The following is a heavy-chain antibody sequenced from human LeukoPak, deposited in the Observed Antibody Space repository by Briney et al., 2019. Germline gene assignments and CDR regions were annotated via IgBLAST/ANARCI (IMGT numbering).Heavy chain of an antibody. CDR2: IYYSGST. D-gene: IGHD3-3*01. CDR1: GGSISSYY. J-gene: IGHJ1*01. Sequence: SETLSLTCTVSGGSISSYYWSWIRQPPGKGLEWIGYIYYSGSTNYNPSLKSRATISVDTSKNQFSLKLPSVTAADTAMYYCATSGAYFYVWSGFHFQHWGQGTLVTVSS. V-gene: IGHV4-59*08. CDR3: ATSGAYFYVWSGFHFQH.